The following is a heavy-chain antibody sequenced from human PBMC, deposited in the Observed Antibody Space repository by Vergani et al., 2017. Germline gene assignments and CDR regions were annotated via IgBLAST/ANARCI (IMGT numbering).Heavy chain of an antibody. Sequence: EVQLLESGGGLVQPGGSLRLSCEASGITFWKFGMHWVRQGPGKGLEWVSGISWNSGAVDYADSVRGRFTISRDNAKNSLFLEMNSLRFEDTAVYFCTKGSVYYHESAGHGYDPYTGFDLWGQGTLVTVSS. CDR1: GITFWKFG. CDR2: ISWNSGAV. D-gene: IGHD5-12*01. CDR3: TKGSVYYHESAGHGYDPYTGFDL. V-gene: IGHV3-9*01. J-gene: IGHJ3*01.